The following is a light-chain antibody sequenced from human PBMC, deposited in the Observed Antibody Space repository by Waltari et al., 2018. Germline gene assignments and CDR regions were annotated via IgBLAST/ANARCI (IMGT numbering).Light chain of an antibody. Sequence: EIVLTQSPGTLSLSSGETATLSCRASPSINEYLAWYQQKPAQAPRLLIYNASKRATGIPARFSGIGSGTDFTLTISSLEPEDSAVYYCQQRSNWPPITFGQGTRLEIK. CDR3: QQRSNWPPIT. V-gene: IGKV3-11*01. J-gene: IGKJ5*01. CDR2: NAS. CDR1: PSINEY.